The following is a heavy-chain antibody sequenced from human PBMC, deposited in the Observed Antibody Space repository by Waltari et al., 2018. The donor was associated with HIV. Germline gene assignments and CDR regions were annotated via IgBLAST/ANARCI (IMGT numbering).Heavy chain of an antibody. V-gene: IGHV1-8*02. J-gene: IGHJ6*02. CDR3: ARNSSGKGNRYFYYGLDV. Sequence: QVHLVQSGPEVKRPGASVKISCKAYGYTFMNFDVNWVRQAAGQGPEWLGCKNPNIGNTASPYIFEERVIRTRDVSTDTAYMEMSGLTPEDTAIYYCARNSSGKGNRYFYYGLDVWGQGTPVTV. CDR1: GYTFMNFD. CDR2: KNPNIGNT. D-gene: IGHD3-22*01.